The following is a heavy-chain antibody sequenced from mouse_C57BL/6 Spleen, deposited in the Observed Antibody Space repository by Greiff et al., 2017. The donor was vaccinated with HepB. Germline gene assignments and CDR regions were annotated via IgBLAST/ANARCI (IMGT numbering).Heavy chain of an antibody. CDR3: ARHEAYYDYDDDGYYFDY. CDR1: GYTFTEYT. J-gene: IGHJ2*01. CDR2: FYPGSGSI. V-gene: IGHV1-62-2*01. Sequence: QVQLKESGAELVKPGASVKLSCKASGYTFTEYTIHWVKQRSGQGLEWIGWFYPGSGSIKYNEKFKDKATLTAEKSSSTVYIELSRLTSEDSAVYFGARHEAYYDYDDDGYYFDYWGQGTTLTVSS. D-gene: IGHD2-4*01.